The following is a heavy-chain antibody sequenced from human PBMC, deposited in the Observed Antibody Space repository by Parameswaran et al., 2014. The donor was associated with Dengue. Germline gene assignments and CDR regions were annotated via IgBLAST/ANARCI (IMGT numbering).Heavy chain of an antibody. D-gene: IGHD1-1*01. Sequence: WVRQAPGQGLEWMGRINPNSGDTYYAQKFQGRVTMTRDTSISTAYVELRRLTSDDTAVYYCTTAPRRWNRLFHFDPWGQGTLVTVSS. CDR2: INPNSGDT. J-gene: IGHJ5*02. CDR3: TTAPRRWNRLFHFDP. V-gene: IGHV1-2*06.